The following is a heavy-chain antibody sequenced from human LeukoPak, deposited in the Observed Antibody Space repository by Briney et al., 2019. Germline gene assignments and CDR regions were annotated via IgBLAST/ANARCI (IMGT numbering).Heavy chain of an antibody. V-gene: IGHV1-18*01. CDR1: GYTFTSYG. CDR3: ARDDCSSTSCYYDY. CDR2: ISAYSGNT. Sequence: GASVKVSCKASGYTFTSYGISWVRQAPGQGLEWMGWISAYSGNTNYAQKLQGRVTMTTDTSTSTAYMELSSLRSEDTAVYYCARDDCSSTSCYYDYWGQGTLVTVSS. D-gene: IGHD2-2*01. J-gene: IGHJ4*02.